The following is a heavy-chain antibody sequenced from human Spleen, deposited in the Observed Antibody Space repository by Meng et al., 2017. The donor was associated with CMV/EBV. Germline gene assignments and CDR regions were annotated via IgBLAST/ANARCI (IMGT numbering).Heavy chain of an antibody. J-gene: IGHJ4*02. V-gene: IGHV3-30*01. CDR1: GLTFSRYA. D-gene: IGHD3-3*01. CDR2: MSKDGSNK. CDR3: ARAPVGFLVWNTFDY. Sequence: GGSLRLSCAAYGLTFSRYAMHWVRQAPGKGLEWVAVMSKDGSNKYYADSVKGRFTISRDNSKNTLYLQMNSLRAEDTAVYYCARAPVGFLVWNTFDYWGQGTLVTVSS.